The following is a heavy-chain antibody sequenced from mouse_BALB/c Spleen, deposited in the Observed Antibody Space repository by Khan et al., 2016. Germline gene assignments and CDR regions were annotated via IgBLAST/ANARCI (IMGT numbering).Heavy chain of an antibody. J-gene: IGHJ2*01. D-gene: IGHD2-2*01. Sequence: QVQLQQSGAELVRPGSSVKISCKASGYAFSIYWMNWVKQRPGQGLEWIGQIYPGDGDTDYNGKFKDKATLTADKSSSTAYMQLSSLTTEATAVDFCARSGYGYDYWGQGTTLTVSS. V-gene: IGHV1-80*01. CDR2: IYPGDGDT. CDR1: GYAFSIYW. CDR3: ARSGYGYDY.